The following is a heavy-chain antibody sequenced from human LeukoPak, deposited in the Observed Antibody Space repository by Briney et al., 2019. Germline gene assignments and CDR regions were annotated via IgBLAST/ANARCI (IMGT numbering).Heavy chain of an antibody. CDR1: GFIFSSYA. CDR2: ISYDGSNK. D-gene: IGHD2-15*01. CDR3: AKDGGYCSGGSCGISFDY. J-gene: IGHJ4*02. Sequence: PGRSLRLSCAASGFIFSSYAMHWVRQAPGKGLEWVAVISYDGSNKYYADSVKGRFTISRDNSKNTLYLQMNSLRAEDTAVYYCAKDGGYCSGGSCGISFDYWGQGTLVTVSS. V-gene: IGHV3-30*18.